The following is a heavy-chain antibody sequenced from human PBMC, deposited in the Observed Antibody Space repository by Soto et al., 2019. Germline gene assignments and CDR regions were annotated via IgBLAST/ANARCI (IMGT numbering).Heavy chain of an antibody. J-gene: IGHJ6*02. CDR1: GFTFSGDG. CDR2: ISYDGSNK. D-gene: IGHD6-13*01. V-gene: IGHV3-30*18. CDR3: AKDRRIAAAGTRYYYYGMDV. Sequence: GGSLRLSCSASGFTFSGDGMHWVRQAPGKGLEWVAVISYDGSNKYYADSVKGRFTISRDNSKNTLYLQMNSLRAEDTAVYYCAKDRRIAAAGTRYYYYGMDVWGQGTTVTVSS.